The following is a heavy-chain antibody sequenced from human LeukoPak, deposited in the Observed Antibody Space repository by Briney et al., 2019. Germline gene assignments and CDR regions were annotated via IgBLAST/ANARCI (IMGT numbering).Heavy chain of an antibody. Sequence: PGGSPRLSCAASGFTFSSYSMNWVRQAPGKGLEWVSAISGSGGSTYYADSVKGRFTISRDNSKNTLYLQMNSLRAEDTAVYYCAKGALAALNWFDPWGQGTLVTVSS. V-gene: IGHV3-23*01. CDR2: ISGSGGST. CDR1: GFTFSSYS. D-gene: IGHD6-13*01. J-gene: IGHJ5*02. CDR3: AKGALAALNWFDP.